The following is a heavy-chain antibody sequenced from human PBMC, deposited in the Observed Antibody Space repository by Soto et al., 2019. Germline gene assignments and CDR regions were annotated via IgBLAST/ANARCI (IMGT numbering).Heavy chain of an antibody. D-gene: IGHD2-21*02. CDR2: TYYRSKWYN. V-gene: IGHV6-1*01. CDR3: ARDLWGYCGTDCYPLDV. CDR1: GDSVSSNSGA. J-gene: IGHJ6*02. Sequence: SQTLSLTCAISGDSVSSNSGAWNWIRQSPSRGLEWLGRTYYRSKWYNDYAVSVKSRITINPDTSKNQFSLQLNSVTPEDTAVYYCARDLWGYCGTDCYPLDVWGQGTTVTVSS.